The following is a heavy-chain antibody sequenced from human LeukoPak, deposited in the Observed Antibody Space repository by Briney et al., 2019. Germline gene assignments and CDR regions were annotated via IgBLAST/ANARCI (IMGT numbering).Heavy chain of an antibody. J-gene: IGHJ4*02. CDR1: GFTFSSYA. D-gene: IGHD2-21*02. CDR2: ISYDGSNK. V-gene: IGHV3-30-3*01. Sequence: PGGSLRLSCAASGFTFSSYAMHWVRQAPGKGLEWVAVISYDGSNKYYADSVKGRFTISRDNSKDTLYLQMNSLRAEDTAVYYCARDGCGGDCIEYYFDYWGQGTLGTVSS. CDR3: ARDGCGGDCIEYYFDY.